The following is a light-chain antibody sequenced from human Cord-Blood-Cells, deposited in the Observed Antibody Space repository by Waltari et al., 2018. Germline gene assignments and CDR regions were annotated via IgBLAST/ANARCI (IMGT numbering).Light chain of an antibody. V-gene: IGKV1-8*01. J-gene: IGKJ1*01. CDR3: QQYYSYART. CDR1: QGISSY. Sequence: AIRMTQSPSSLSASTGDRVTITCRASQGISSYLAWYQQKPGKAPKLLIYAASTLQSGVPSRFSDSGSGTDFTLTISCLQSEDFATYYCQQYYSYARTFGQGTKVEIK. CDR2: AAS.